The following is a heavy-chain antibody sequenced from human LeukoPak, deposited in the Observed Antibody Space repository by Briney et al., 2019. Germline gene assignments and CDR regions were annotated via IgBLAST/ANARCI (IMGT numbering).Heavy chain of an antibody. D-gene: IGHD1-7*01. J-gene: IGHJ4*02. CDR1: GFSFGTYA. CDR2: ISNSGAET. V-gene: IGHV3-23*01. Sequence: GGSLRLSCAASGFSFGTYAMNWVRQAPGEGLEWVSLISNSGAETAYSDSVKGRLTISRDNSKNTVYLQMNSLRAEDTAIYYCVKGLTMSGTTRYLDYWGQGTLVTVSS. CDR3: VKGLTMSGTTRYLDY.